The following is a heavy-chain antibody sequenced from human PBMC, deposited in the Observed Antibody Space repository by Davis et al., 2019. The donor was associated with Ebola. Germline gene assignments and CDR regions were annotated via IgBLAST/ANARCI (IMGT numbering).Heavy chain of an antibody. D-gene: IGHD2-2*01. Sequence: SETLSLTCAVYGGSFSGYYWGWIRQPPGKGLEWIGYIYYSGSTNYNPSLKSRVTISVDASKNQFSLKLSSVTAADTAVYYCARAYCSSTSCYFPYYYYYGMDVWGKGTTVTVSS. CDR2: IYYSGST. CDR1: GGSFSGYY. J-gene: IGHJ6*04. CDR3: ARAYCSSTSCYFPYYYYYGMDV. V-gene: IGHV4-59*01.